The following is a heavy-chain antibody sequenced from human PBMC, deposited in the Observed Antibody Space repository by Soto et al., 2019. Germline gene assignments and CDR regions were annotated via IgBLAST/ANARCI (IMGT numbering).Heavy chain of an antibody. J-gene: IGHJ4*02. V-gene: IGHV1-2*04. CDR2: INPNSGGT. CDR3: ARGLCSSTSCSTNPFDY. D-gene: IGHD2-2*01. Sequence: GASVKVSCKASGYTFTGYYMHWVRQAPGQGLEWMGWINPNSGGTNYAQKFQGWVTMTRDTSISTAHMELSRLRSDDTAVYYCARGLCSSTSCSTNPFDYWRQGTLVTVSS. CDR1: GYTFTGYY.